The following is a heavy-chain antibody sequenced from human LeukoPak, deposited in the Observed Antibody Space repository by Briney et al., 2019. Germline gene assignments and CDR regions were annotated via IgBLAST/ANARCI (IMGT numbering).Heavy chain of an antibody. CDR3: ARAPYYDTLTAGY. Sequence: GASVKVSCKASGYTFTGYYMHWVRQAPGQGLEWMGWINPNSGGTNYAQKFQGRVTMTRDTSISTAYMELSRLRSDDTAVYYCARAPYYDTLTAGYWGQGTLVTVSS. J-gene: IGHJ4*02. CDR2: INPNSGGT. D-gene: IGHD3-9*01. V-gene: IGHV1-2*02. CDR1: GYTFTGYY.